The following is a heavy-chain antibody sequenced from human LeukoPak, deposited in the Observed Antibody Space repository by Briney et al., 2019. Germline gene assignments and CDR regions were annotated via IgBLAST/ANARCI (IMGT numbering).Heavy chain of an antibody. Sequence: PGGSLRLSCAASGFTFSSYAMSWVRQAPGKGLEWVSAIYTSGHSVCADSVKGRFIISKDNSNNTLYLQMNSLRAADTAIYYCARSGFWDGYSYYYMDVWGKGTTVTVSS. D-gene: IGHD3-3*01. CDR2: IYTSGHS. J-gene: IGHJ6*03. V-gene: IGHV3-23*05. CDR1: GFTFSSYA. CDR3: ARSGFWDGYSYYYMDV.